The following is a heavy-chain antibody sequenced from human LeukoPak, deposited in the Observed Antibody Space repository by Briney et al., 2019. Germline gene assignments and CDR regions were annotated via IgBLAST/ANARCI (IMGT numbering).Heavy chain of an antibody. J-gene: IGHJ3*02. Sequence: ASVKVSCKASGYTLTGYYMHWVRQAPGQGLGWMGWINPNSGGTNYAQKFQGRVTMTRDASISTAYMELSRLRSDDTAVYYCARDCSSTSCYGVAFDIWGQGTMVTVSS. V-gene: IGHV1-2*02. D-gene: IGHD2-2*01. CDR2: INPNSGGT. CDR1: GYTLTGYY. CDR3: ARDCSSTSCYGVAFDI.